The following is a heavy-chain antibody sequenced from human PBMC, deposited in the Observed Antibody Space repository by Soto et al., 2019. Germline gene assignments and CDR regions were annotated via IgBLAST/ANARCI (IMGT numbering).Heavy chain of an antibody. V-gene: IGHV4-59*01. CDR1: GDSLSTYF. CDR3: ARGSVGSGWKFDF. Sequence: SETLSLTCTVSGDSLSTYFWSWIRQPPGKGLEWIGYISYSATPNYNPAFKSRVIISVDTSKNQFSLKLNSVTAADTALYYCARGSVGSGWKFDFWGQGILVTVSS. D-gene: IGHD3-22*01. CDR2: ISYSATP. J-gene: IGHJ4*02.